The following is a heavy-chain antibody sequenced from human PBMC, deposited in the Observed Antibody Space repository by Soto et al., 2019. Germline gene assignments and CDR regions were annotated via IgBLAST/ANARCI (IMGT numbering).Heavy chain of an antibody. J-gene: IGHJ4*02. CDR2: ISGSGGST. Sequence: AGGSLRLSCAASGFTFSSYAMSWVRQAPEKGLEWVSAISGSGGSTYYADSVKGRFTISRDNSKNTLYLQMNSLRAEDTAVYYCTTGIYYDILTGYHNVAYWGQGALVTVSS. D-gene: IGHD3-9*01. V-gene: IGHV3-23*01. CDR1: GFTFSSYA. CDR3: TTGIYYDILTGYHNVAY.